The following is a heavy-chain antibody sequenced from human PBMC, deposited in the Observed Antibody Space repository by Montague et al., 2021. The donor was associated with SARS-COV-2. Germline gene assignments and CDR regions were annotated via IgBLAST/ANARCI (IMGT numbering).Heavy chain of an antibody. CDR2: IYYSGTT. CDR3: ARGMIRGVTTPFDY. CDR1: SGSIISSGYY. Sequence: SETLSPTCSVSSGSIISSGYYWGWIRQPPGKELEWIGNIYYSGTTYYXPSPQSRGTISVDTSKNHLSLRLSSVTAADTAVYFCARGMIRGVTTPFDYWGQGSQVTVSS. D-gene: IGHD3-10*01. V-gene: IGHV4-39*02. J-gene: IGHJ4*02.